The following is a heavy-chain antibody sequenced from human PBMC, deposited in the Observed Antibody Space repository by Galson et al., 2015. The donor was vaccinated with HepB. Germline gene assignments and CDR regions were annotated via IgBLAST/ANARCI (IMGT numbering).Heavy chain of an antibody. CDR1: GYTFNSYG. D-gene: IGHD3-10*01. J-gene: IGHJ6*02. CDR2: ISDYNGNT. CDR3: ARAVKLLWFGGDLDYYGMDV. V-gene: IGHV1-18*04. Sequence: SVKVSCKASGYTFNSYGISWVRQAPGQGLEWMGWISDYNGNTKYAQKFQGRVTMTTDTSTSTAYLELRSLRSDDTAVYYCARAVKLLWFGGDLDYYGMDVWGQGTTVTVSS.